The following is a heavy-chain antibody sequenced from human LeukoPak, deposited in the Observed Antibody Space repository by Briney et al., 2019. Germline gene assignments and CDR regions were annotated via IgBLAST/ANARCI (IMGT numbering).Heavy chain of an antibody. Sequence: SETLSLTCTVSGGSISSGGYYWSWIRQHPGKGLDWIGYIYYSGSTYYNPSLKSRVTISVDTSKNQFSLKLSSVTAADTAVYYCARDRVVVVPAASAQYYYGMDVWGQGTTVTVSS. CDR1: GGSISSGGYY. CDR3: ARDRVVVVPAASAQYYYGMDV. J-gene: IGHJ6*02. CDR2: IYYSGST. V-gene: IGHV4-31*03. D-gene: IGHD2-2*01.